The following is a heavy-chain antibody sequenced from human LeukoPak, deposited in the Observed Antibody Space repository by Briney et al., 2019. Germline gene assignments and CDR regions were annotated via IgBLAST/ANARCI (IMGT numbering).Heavy chain of an antibody. CDR3: ARRNGRPLDY. CDR1: GHSFTSYW. Sequence: GESLKISCKDSGHSFTSYWIAWVRQMPGKGLEWMGIIYPGDSDTTYSPSFQGQVTISADKSISTAFLQWSSLKASDTAMYYCARRNGRPLDYWGQGTLVTVSS. D-gene: IGHD2-8*01. J-gene: IGHJ4*02. CDR2: IYPGDSDT. V-gene: IGHV5-51*01.